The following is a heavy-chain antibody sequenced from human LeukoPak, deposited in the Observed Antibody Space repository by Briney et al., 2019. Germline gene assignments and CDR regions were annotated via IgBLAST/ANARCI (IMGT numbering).Heavy chain of an antibody. J-gene: IGHJ4*02. Sequence: PSETLSLTCTVSGYSISSGYYWSWIRQPPGKGLEWIGYIYYSGSTNYNPSLKSRVTISVDTSKNQFSLKLSSVTAADTAVYYCAREFPAATFDYWGQGTLVTVSS. CDR3: AREFPAATFDY. CDR2: IYYSGST. CDR1: GYSISSGYY. D-gene: IGHD2-2*01. V-gene: IGHV4-61*01.